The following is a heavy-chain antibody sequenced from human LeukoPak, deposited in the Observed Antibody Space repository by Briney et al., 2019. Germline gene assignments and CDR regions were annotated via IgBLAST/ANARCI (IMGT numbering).Heavy chain of an antibody. CDR2: IRSDGTTK. V-gene: IGHV3-30*02. D-gene: IGHD4-23*01. Sequence: GGSLRLSCAASGFTFNHYGMHWVRQVPGKGLEWAAFIRSDGTTKYYADSVKGRFTISRDNSRNMVFLQMNSLRAEDTAVYYCAKDLPTPYFDYWGQGTLVTVSS. CDR1: GFTFNHYG. CDR3: AKDLPTPYFDY. J-gene: IGHJ4*02.